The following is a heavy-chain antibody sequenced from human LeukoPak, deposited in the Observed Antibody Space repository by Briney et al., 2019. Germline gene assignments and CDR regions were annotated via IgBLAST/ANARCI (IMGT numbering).Heavy chain of an antibody. V-gene: IGHV1-69*05. D-gene: IGHD3-10*01. J-gene: IGHJ5*02. CDR3: ARSGLLLWFGESNNWFDP. Sequence: GSSVKVSCKASGGTFSSYAISWVRQAPGQGLEWMGGIIPIFGTANYAQKFQGRVTITTDESTSTAYMELSRLRSDDTAVYYCARSGLLLWFGESNNWFDPWGQGTLVTVSS. CDR2: IIPIFGTA. CDR1: GGTFSSYA.